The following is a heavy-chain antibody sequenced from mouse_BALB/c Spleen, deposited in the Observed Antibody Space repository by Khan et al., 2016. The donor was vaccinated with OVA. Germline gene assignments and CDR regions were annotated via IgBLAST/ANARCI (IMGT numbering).Heavy chain of an antibody. Sequence: VELVESGAELARPGASVTMSCKASGYTFTSYTIHWIKKRPGQGLEWIGYINPSNGYTNYNQKFKDKATLTTDKSSTTAYLQLSSLTSDDSAVYNCVRDGAYHRNDGWFAYWGQGTLVTVSA. V-gene: IGHV1-4*01. CDR1: GYTFTSYT. CDR3: VRDGAYHRNDGWFAY. J-gene: IGHJ3*01. D-gene: IGHD2-14*01. CDR2: INPSNGYT.